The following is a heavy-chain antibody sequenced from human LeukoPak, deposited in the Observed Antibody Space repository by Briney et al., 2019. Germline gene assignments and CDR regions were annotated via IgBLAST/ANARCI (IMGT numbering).Heavy chain of an antibody. J-gene: IGHJ4*02. CDR3: ARDSSDAFDY. D-gene: IGHD2-21*01. V-gene: IGHV4-34*01. CDR2: INHSGST. Sequence: SETLSLTCAVYGGSFSGYYWSWIRQPPGKGLEWIGEINHSGSTNYNPSLKSRVTISVDTSKNQFSLKLSSVTAADTAVYYCARDSSDAFDYWGQGTLVTVSS. CDR1: GGSFSGYY.